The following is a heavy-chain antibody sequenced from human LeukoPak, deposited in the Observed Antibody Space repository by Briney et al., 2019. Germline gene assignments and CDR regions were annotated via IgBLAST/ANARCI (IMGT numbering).Heavy chain of an antibody. D-gene: IGHD4-23*01. CDR1: GGTFSTFA. V-gene: IGHV1-69*04. CDR3: ARDFLAGTVETPIGY. J-gene: IGHJ4*02. Sequence: SVKVSCKTSGGTFSTFAISWVRQAPGQGLEWMGRIIPILGSTKYAQKFQGRVTITADKSTSTIYMDLSSLKSEDTAVYYCARDFLAGTVETPIGYWGQGTLVTVSS. CDR2: IIPILGST.